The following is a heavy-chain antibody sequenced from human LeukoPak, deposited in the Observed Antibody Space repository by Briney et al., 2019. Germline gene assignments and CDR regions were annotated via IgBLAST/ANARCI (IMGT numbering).Heavy chain of an antibody. J-gene: IGHJ3*02. CDR2: INSDGRMT. V-gene: IGHV3-74*01. D-gene: IGHD2-21*02. CDR1: GFTFSDYY. CDR3: ARVGSTDSPHAFDI. Sequence: GGSLRLSCAASGFTFSDYYMSWIRQAPGKGLVWVSGINSDGRMTRYAESVKGRFTISRDNAKNTLYLQMNSLRAEDTSVYYCARVGSTDSPHAFDIWGQGTMVTVSS.